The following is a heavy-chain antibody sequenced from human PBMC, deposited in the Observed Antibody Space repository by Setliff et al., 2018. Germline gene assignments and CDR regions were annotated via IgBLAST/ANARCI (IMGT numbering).Heavy chain of an antibody. CDR2: INPNSGGT. CDR1: GYTFTGYY. J-gene: IGHJ4*02. D-gene: IGHD3-22*01. Sequence: ASVKVSCKASGYTFTGYYMHWVRQAPGQGLEWMGWINPNSGGTNYAQKFQDWVTMTRDTSISTAYMELSRLRSDDTAVYYCARDRDSSGYPYYFDYWGQGTLVTVSS. CDR3: ARDRDSSGYPYYFDY. V-gene: IGHV1-2*04.